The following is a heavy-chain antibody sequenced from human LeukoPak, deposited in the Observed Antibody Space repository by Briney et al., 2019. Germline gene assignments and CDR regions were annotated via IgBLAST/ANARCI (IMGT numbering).Heavy chain of an antibody. Sequence: SETLSLTCTVSGGSISSSSYYWGWIRQPPGKGLEWIGSIYYSGSTYYNPSLKSRVTISVDTSKSQFSLKLSSVTAADTAVYYCASLSLLSRYCTNGVCYTSNDYWGQGTLVTVSS. V-gene: IGHV4-39*07. J-gene: IGHJ4*02. CDR1: GGSISSSSYY. CDR3: ASLSLLSRYCTNGVCYTSNDY. D-gene: IGHD2-8*01. CDR2: IYYSGST.